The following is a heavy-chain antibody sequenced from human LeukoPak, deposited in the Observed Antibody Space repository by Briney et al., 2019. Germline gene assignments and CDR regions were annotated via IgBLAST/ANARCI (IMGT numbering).Heavy chain of an antibody. V-gene: IGHV1-69*05. CDR2: IIPIFGTA. CDR1: GGTFSSYA. CDR3: ARDYRPYYYDSSGYYGRLNAFDI. J-gene: IGHJ3*02. D-gene: IGHD3-22*01. Sequence: SVKVSCKASGGTFSSYAISWVRQAPGQGLEWMGGIIPIFGTANYAQKFQGRVTITTDESTSTAYMELSSLKSEDTAVYYCARDYRPYYYDSSGYYGRLNAFDIWGQGTMVTVSS.